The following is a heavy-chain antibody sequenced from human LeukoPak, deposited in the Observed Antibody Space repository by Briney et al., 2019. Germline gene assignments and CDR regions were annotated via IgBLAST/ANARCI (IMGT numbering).Heavy chain of an antibody. D-gene: IGHD5-18*01. Sequence: ASVAVSCTASGYTFTIYGISWVRQAPGQGLEWMGWISAYNGNTNYAQKLQGRVTMTTDTSTSTAYMELRSLRSDDTAVYYCARGKDTAMVMDYYYYGMDVWGQGTTVTVSS. J-gene: IGHJ6*02. CDR3: ARGKDTAMVMDYYYYGMDV. CDR2: ISAYNGNT. V-gene: IGHV1-18*01. CDR1: GYTFTIYG.